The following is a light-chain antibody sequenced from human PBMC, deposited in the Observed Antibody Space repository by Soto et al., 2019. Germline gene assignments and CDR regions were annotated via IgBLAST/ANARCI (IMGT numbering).Light chain of an antibody. J-gene: IGKJ4*01. V-gene: IGKV3-15*01. CDR1: QSVRDN. CDR2: GTS. Sequence: ETVMTQSPVTLSVSPGERATLSCRASQSVRDNLAWYQQKPGQPPRLLIYGTSTRATGIPARFSGSGSGRDYTLTISRLDPEDSAVYYCQQYGDSITFGGGTKVDIK. CDR3: QQYGDSIT.